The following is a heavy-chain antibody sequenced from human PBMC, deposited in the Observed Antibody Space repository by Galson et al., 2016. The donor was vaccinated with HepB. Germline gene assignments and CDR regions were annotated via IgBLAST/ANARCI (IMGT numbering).Heavy chain of an antibody. J-gene: IGHJ4*02. CDR3: ARGASPGFIDY. V-gene: IGHV3-11*01. D-gene: IGHD3-16*01. Sequence: SLRLSCAASGFTFNSYWMSWVRQAPGKGLEWISYSGSSGSPIYYADSVKGRFTISRDYAKSSLYLQMNSLRADDTAVYYCARGASPGFIDYWGRGTLVTVSS. CDR1: GFTFNSYW. CDR2: SGSSGSPI.